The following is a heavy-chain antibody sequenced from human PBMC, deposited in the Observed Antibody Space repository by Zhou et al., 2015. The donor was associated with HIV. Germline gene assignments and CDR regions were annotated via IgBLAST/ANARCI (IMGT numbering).Heavy chain of an antibody. Sequence: QVQLVQSGTEVKKPGSSVKVSCKASGGTFSSYGISWVRQAPGQGLEWMGRISAYNGNTNYAQKLQGRVTMTTDTSTSTAYMELRSLRSDDTAIYYCARDVELRIKSLGYWGQGTLVTVSS. J-gene: IGHJ4*02. D-gene: IGHD5-12*01. CDR2: ISAYNGNT. CDR1: GGTFSSYG. CDR3: ARDVELRIKSLGY. V-gene: IGHV1-18*01.